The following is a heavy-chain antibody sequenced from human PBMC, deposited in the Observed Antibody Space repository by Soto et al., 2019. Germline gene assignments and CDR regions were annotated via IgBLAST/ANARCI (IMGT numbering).Heavy chain of an antibody. CDR1: GFTFSSYA. D-gene: IGHD6-19*01. CDR2: ISGSGGST. CDR3: AKFPGIAVAGRDY. V-gene: IGHV3-23*01. Sequence: EVQLLESGGGLVQPGGSLRLSCAASGFTFSSYAMSWVRQAPGKGLEWVSAISGSGGSTYYADSVKGRFTISRDNSKNTLYLQRNSLRAEDTAVYYCAKFPGIAVAGRDYWGQGTLVTVSS. J-gene: IGHJ4*02.